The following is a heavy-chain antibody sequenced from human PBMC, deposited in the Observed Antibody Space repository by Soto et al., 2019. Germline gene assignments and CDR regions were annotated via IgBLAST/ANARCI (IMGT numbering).Heavy chain of an antibody. V-gene: IGHV3-33*01. Sequence: ESGGGVVQPGRSLRLSCAASGFTFSSYGMHWVRQAPGKGLEWVAVIWYDGSNKYYADSVKGRFTISRDNSKNTLYLQMNSLRAEDTAVYYCARGYCSGGSCYLNRYYFDYWGQGTLVTVSS. D-gene: IGHD2-15*01. CDR3: ARGYCSGGSCYLNRYYFDY. J-gene: IGHJ4*02. CDR1: GFTFSSYG. CDR2: IWYDGSNK.